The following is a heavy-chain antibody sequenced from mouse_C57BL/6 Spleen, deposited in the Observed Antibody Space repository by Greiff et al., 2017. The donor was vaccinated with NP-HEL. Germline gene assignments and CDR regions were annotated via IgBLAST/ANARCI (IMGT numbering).Heavy chain of an antibody. D-gene: IGHD2-5*01. Sequence: EVMLVESEGGLVQPGSSMKLSCTASGFTFSDYYMAWVRQVPEKGLEWVANINYDGSSTYYLDSLKSRFIISRDNAKNILYLQMSSLKSEDTATYYCARAHPYSNYIYYAMDYWGQGTSVTVSS. CDR2: INYDGSST. CDR1: GFTFSDYY. V-gene: IGHV5-16*01. J-gene: IGHJ4*01. CDR3: ARAHPYSNYIYYAMDY.